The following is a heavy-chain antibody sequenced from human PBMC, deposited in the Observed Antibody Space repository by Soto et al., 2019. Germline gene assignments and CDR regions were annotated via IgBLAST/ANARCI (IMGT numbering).Heavy chain of an antibody. J-gene: IGHJ5*01. Sequence: GGSLRLSCAASGFTFDDYAMHWVRQAPGKGLEWVSGISWNSGSIGYADSVKGRFTISRDNAKNSLYLQMNSLRAEDTALYYCAKDRVYSSGWYDSWGQGTLVTVSS. CDR1: GFTFDDYA. CDR2: ISWNSGSI. CDR3: AKDRVYSSGWYDS. D-gene: IGHD6-19*01. V-gene: IGHV3-9*01.